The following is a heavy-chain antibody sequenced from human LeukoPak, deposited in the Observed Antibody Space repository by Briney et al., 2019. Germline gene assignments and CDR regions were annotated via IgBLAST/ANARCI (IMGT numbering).Heavy chain of an antibody. Sequence: GGSLRLSCAASGFTFSSYAMHWVRQAPGKGLEWVAVISYDGSNKYYADSVKGRFTISRDNSKNTLYLQMNSLRAEDTAVYYCASPLRPSYYDFWSGYALDYWSQGTLVTVSS. CDR2: ISYDGSNK. J-gene: IGHJ4*02. D-gene: IGHD3-3*01. CDR3: ASPLRPSYYDFWSGYALDY. CDR1: GFTFSSYA. V-gene: IGHV3-30-3*01.